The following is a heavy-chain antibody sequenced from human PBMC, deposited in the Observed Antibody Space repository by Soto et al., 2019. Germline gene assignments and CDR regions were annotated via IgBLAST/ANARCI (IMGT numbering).Heavy chain of an antibody. V-gene: IGHV4-39*01. CDR2: IYYSGST. J-gene: IGHJ5*02. CDR1: GGSISSSIYY. CDR3: ARQRLVVVVAATPREWFDP. D-gene: IGHD2-15*01. Sequence: QLQLQESGPGLVKPSETLSLTCAVSGGSISSSIYYWGWIRQPPGKGLEWIGSIYYSGSTYYNPSLKSRVAISVDTSKNQFSLKLSSVTAADTAVYYCARQRLVVVVAATPREWFDPWGQGTLVTVSS.